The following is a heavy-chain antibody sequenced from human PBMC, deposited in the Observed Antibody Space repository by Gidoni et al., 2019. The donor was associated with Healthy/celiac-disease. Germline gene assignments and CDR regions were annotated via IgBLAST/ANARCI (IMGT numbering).Heavy chain of an antibody. V-gene: IGHV1-69*01. CDR1: GGTFSSYA. D-gene: IGHD1-26*01. Sequence: QVQLVQSGAEVKKPGSSVKVSFKASGGTFSSYAISWVRQAHGQGLEWMGGIIRLVGTENDAKKCQGGVTITAEESRSTAYRGRSSLRSEDTAGYYCARVGIPGGGYWGQGTLVTVSS. CDR2: IIRLVGTE. CDR3: ARVGIPGGGY. J-gene: IGHJ4*02.